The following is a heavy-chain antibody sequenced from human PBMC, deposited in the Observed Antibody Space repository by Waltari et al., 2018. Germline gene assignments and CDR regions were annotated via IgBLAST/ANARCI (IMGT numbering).Heavy chain of an antibody. D-gene: IGHD6-19*01. J-gene: IGHJ6*02. CDR2: ISNDGSNK. CDR3: VQTGYSSGWHTYGMDV. V-gene: IGHV3-30-3*01. CDR1: GFTFSSYA. Sequence: QVQLVESGGGVVQPGRSLRLSCAASGFTFSSYAMHWVRQAPGKGLEWVAVISNDGSNKYSAASVKGRFTISRENSKNTLYLQMNSLRAEDTAVYYCVQTGYSSGWHTYGMDVWGQGTTVTVSS.